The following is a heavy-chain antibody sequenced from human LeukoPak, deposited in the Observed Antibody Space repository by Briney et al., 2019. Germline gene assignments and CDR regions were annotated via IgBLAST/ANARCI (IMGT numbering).Heavy chain of an antibody. CDR2: ITSSSSYT. D-gene: IGHD5-18*01. V-gene: IGHV3-21*01. CDR1: GFSFSSYN. CDR3: ARAPRGYGPPY. Sequence: GGSLRLSCAASGFSFSSYNMNWVRLAPGKGLEWVSSITSSSSYTFYADSVKGRFTISRDNAKNSLYLQMNSLRAEDTAVYYCARAPRGYGPPYWGQGTLVTVSS. J-gene: IGHJ4*02.